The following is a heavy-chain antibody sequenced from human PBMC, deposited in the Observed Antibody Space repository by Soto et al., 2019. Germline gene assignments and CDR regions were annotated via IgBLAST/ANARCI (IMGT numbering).Heavy chain of an antibody. J-gene: IGHJ4*02. CDR2: ISANSGDT. V-gene: IGHV1-18*04. CDR3: ARAGASNWNYVSSSS. Sequence: GASGKGSCKASGYNFAGSGFIWVRQVPGQGLEWMGWISANSGDTNYAQNLQGRVTMTTDTSTSTAYMELRSLTSDDTAVYYCARAGASNWNYVSSSSWGQGTLVTVSS. CDR1: GYNFAGSG. D-gene: IGHD1-7*01.